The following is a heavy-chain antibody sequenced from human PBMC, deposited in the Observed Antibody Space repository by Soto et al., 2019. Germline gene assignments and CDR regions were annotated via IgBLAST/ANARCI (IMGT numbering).Heavy chain of an antibody. CDR1: GYTFSTYA. D-gene: IGHD6-13*01. V-gene: IGHV1-18*01. J-gene: IGHJ5*02. CDR3: VRRHVSATGIDWFDP. Sequence: ASVKVSCKASGYTFSTYAFSWVRQAPGQGLEWMGWIRVYNGDTIYSPTFQGRVTITRDTSASTAYMELSSLRFEDTAVYYCVRRHVSATGIDWFDPWGQGTLVTVSS. CDR2: IRVYNGDT.